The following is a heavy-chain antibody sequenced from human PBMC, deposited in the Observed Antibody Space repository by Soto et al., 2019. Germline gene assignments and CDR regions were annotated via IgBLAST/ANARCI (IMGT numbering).Heavy chain of an antibody. D-gene: IGHD6-13*01. V-gene: IGHV4-34*01. J-gene: IGHJ4*02. CDR3: ARNRYSSRGALYYFDY. CDR1: GGSFSGYY. CDR2: INHSGST. Sequence: QVQLQQWGAGLLKPSETLSLTCAVYGGSFSGYYWSWIRQPPGKGLEWIGEINHSGSTNYNPSLKSRVTVSVDPSKNQFSLKLSSVTAADTAVYYCARNRYSSRGALYYFDYWGQGTLVTVSS.